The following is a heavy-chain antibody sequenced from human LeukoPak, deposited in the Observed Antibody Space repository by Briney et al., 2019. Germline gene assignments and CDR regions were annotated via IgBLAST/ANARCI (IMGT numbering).Heavy chain of an antibody. CDR2: IKSDGSDT. CDR3: ARDRGYTFDY. CDR1: GFAFNTYW. J-gene: IGHJ4*02. Sequence: GGSLRLSCAASGFAFNTYWMHWVRQAPGKGLVWVSRIKSDGSDTTYTDSVKGRFTIPRDNAKNTLYLQMNSLSAEDTAMYFCARDRGYTFDYWGQGTLVTVSS. D-gene: IGHD3-22*01. V-gene: IGHV3-74*01.